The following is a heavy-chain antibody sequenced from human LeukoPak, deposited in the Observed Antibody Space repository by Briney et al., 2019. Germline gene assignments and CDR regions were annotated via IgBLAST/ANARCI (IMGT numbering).Heavy chain of an antibody. CDR3: ARDLIVGGTAILGY. J-gene: IGHJ4*02. CDR2: ISSSSSYI. Sequence: PGGSLRLSCAASGFTFSSYSMNWVRQAPGKGLEWVSSISSSSSYIYYADSVKGRFTISRDNAKNSLYLQMNSLRAEDTAVYYCARDLIVGGTAILGYSGQGTLVSVSP. CDR1: GFTFSSYS. D-gene: IGHD1-26*01. V-gene: IGHV3-21*01.